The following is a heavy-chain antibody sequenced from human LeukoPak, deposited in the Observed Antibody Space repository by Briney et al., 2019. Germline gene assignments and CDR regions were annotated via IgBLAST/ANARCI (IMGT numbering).Heavy chain of an antibody. CDR1: TFSIRNYW. Sequence: GGSLRLSCAASTFSIRNYWMHWVRQAPGKGLEWVAVISYDGGNKYCADSVKGRFTISRDNSKNTLYLQMNSLRAEDTAVYYCAKGPHYFDSSGYLYYFDYWGQGTLVTVSS. V-gene: IGHV3-30*18. J-gene: IGHJ4*02. D-gene: IGHD3-22*01. CDR3: AKGPHYFDSSGYLYYFDY. CDR2: ISYDGGNK.